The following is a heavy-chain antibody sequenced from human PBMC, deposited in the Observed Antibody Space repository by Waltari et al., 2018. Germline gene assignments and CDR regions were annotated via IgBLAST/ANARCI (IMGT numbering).Heavy chain of an antibody. CDR2: IYHSGST. CDR3: ARVYGAIRGYFDL. J-gene: IGHJ2*01. D-gene: IGHD4-17*01. Sequence: QMQLQESGPGLVKPSETLSLTCAVSGYSISSGYYWGWIRQPPGKGLEWIGSIYHSGSTYYNPSLKSRVTISVDTSKNQFSLKLSSVTAADTAVYYCARVYGAIRGYFDLWGRGTLVTVSS. V-gene: IGHV4-38-2*01. CDR1: GYSISSGYY.